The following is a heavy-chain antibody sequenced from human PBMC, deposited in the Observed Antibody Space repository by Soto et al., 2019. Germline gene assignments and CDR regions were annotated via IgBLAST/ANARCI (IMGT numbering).Heavy chain of an antibody. Sequence: ASETLSLTCTVSGDSISSSNSHWGWTRQPPGKGLEYIGSVYYGGAIFYSGNIYYNPSLKSRVTISVDTSKNQFSLRLSSVTAADTGVYYCVRYDRINMKPYSPEGFHIWGQGTMVTVSS. D-gene: IGHD3-3*02. CDR1: GDSISSSNSH. CDR3: VRYDRINMKPYSPEGFHI. CDR2: VYYGGAIFYSGNI. V-gene: IGHV4-39*01. J-gene: IGHJ3*02.